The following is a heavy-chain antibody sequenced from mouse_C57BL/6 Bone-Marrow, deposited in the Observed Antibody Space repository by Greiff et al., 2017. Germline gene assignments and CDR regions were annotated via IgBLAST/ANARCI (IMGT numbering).Heavy chain of an antibody. V-gene: IGHV14-4*01. J-gene: IGHJ2*01. CDR2: IDPENGDT. D-gene: IGHD1-2*01. CDR3: TTIITTGY. CDR1: GFNIKDDY. Sequence: EVQVVESGAELVRPGASVKLSCTASGFNIKDDYMHWVKQRPEQGLEWIGWIDPENGDTASASKFQGKATITADTSSHTACLQLSSLAAEDTAVYYCTTIITTGYWGQGTTLTVAS.